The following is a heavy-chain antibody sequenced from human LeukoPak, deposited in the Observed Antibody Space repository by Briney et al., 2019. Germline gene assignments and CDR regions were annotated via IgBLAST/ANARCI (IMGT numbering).Heavy chain of an antibody. CDR1: GFSLSNYA. CDR3: AKDRRRFWSGYLDY. Sequence: PGGSLTLSCAASGFSLSNYAMSWVRQAPGEGLEWVSGISDSGGTTFYADSVKGRLTISRDNSKNTLYLQMNSLTAEDTAVYYCAKDRRRFWSGYLDYWGQGALVTVSS. D-gene: IGHD3-3*01. CDR2: ISDSGGTT. J-gene: IGHJ4*02. V-gene: IGHV3-23*01.